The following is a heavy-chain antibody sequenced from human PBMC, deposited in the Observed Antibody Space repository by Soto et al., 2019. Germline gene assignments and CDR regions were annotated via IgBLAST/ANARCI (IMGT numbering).Heavy chain of an antibody. V-gene: IGHV3-23*01. CDR2: ISGSGGST. J-gene: IGHJ4*02. Sequence: GGSLRLSCAASGFTFSSYAMSWVRQAPGKGLEWVSAISGSGGSTHYADSVKGRFTISRDNSKNTLYLQMNSLRAEDTAVYYCAKDRIGRGYSNSHTPYYWGQGTLVTVSS. CDR1: GFTFSSYA. CDR3: AKDRIGRGYSNSHTPYY. D-gene: IGHD6-13*01.